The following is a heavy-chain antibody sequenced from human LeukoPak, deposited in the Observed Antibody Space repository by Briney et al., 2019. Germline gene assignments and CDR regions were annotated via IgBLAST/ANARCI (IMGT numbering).Heavy chain of an antibody. Sequence: SETLSLTCTVSGGSISSYYWSWIRQPPGKGLEWIGYIYYRGSTNYNPSLKSRVTISVDTSKNQFSLKLSSVTAADTAVYYCARGRRWELLFTTHYFDYWGQGTLVTVSS. CDR3: ARGRRWELLFTTHYFDY. CDR2: IYYRGST. J-gene: IGHJ4*02. V-gene: IGHV4-59*08. D-gene: IGHD1-26*01. CDR1: GGSISSYY.